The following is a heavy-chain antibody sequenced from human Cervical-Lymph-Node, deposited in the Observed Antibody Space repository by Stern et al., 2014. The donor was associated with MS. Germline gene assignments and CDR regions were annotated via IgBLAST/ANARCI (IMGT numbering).Heavy chain of an antibody. V-gene: IGHV5-51*01. CDR1: GYTFTNNW. CDR2: IYPDDSDI. D-gene: IGHD1-1*01. Sequence: MQLVQSGAEVKKPGESLKISCKGSGYTFTNNWIAWVRQMPGKGLEWMGIIYPDDSDIRYSPSLQGQVTISADKSISPAYLQWSSRKAADSAVYYGAKHPPRRKWDDPNYGMDVWGQGTTVTVSS. J-gene: IGHJ6*02. CDR3: AKHPPRRKWDDPNYGMDV.